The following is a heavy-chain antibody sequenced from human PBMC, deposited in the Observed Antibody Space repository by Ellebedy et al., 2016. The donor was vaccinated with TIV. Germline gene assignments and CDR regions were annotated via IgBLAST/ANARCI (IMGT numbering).Heavy chain of an antibody. D-gene: IGHD3-9*01. Sequence: PSETLSLTCTVSGGTLNSYYWSWIRQPPGKGLEWIGHIDYSGSTNYNPSLKSRVTISVDTSKNQFSLKLSFVTAADAAFYYCARVDYDFLTGSNNWFDPWGQGTLVTVSS. CDR2: IDYSGST. V-gene: IGHV4-59*01. CDR3: ARVDYDFLTGSNNWFDP. J-gene: IGHJ5*02. CDR1: GGTLNSYY.